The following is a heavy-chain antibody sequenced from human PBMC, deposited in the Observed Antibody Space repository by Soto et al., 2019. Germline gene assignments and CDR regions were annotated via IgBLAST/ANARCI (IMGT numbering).Heavy chain of an antibody. Sequence: EVQLVESGGALVQPGGSLRLSCAASGFTFSTYEMHWVRQATGKGLECVSAIGTAGDTYYSGSVNGRFSISRENAKNSLLLQMDSLGTGDTAFYYCARAGYCSGGSCYWRAGFDVWGQGTLVSVSS. CDR2: IGTAGDT. J-gene: IGHJ3*01. CDR1: GFTFSTYE. V-gene: IGHV3-13*04. CDR3: ARAGYCSGGSCYWRAGFDV. D-gene: IGHD2-15*01.